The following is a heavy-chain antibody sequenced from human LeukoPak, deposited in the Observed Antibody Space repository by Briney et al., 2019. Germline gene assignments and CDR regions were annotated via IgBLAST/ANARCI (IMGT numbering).Heavy chain of an antibody. Sequence: ASVKVSCKASGYTFTSYGISWVRQAPGQGLEWMGWISAYNGNTNYAQKLQGRVTMTTDTSTSTAYMELRSLRSDDTAVYYCARAGGYCGRISCPYYFDYWGQGSLVAVSS. D-gene: IGHD2-15*01. CDR3: ARAGGYCGRISCPYYFDY. CDR1: GYTFTSYG. J-gene: IGHJ4*02. V-gene: IGHV1-18*01. CDR2: ISAYNGNT.